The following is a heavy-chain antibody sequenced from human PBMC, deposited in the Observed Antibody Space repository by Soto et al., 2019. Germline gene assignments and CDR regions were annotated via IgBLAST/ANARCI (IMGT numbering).Heavy chain of an antibody. J-gene: IGHJ4*02. CDR2: IRDSGGTT. CDR1: GFTFSSSA. CDR3: ARNWNFDY. Sequence: WGSLRLSCAASGFTFSSSAMSWVRQAPGTGLQWGSLIRDSGGTTYYADSVKGRFTISRDNSKNTVYLQMDSLRAEDTAVYYCARNWNFDYWGQGALVTVSS. V-gene: IGHV3-23*01. D-gene: IGHD1-1*01.